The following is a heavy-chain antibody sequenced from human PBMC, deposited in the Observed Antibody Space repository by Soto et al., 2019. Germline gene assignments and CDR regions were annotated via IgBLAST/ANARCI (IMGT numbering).Heavy chain of an antibody. CDR3: ARSYSSTYYSIRRAFNL. Sequence: QGQMVQSGNEMKKPGASVTVSCRTSGHRFTTHGISWVRQAPGQGLEWMGWISGHNGEAKFAQKFQGRVTLTTDTSTITASIELRSLKSVDTSVYFCARSYSSTYYSIRRAFNLWGQWTVVTVCS. CDR1: GHRFTTHG. V-gene: IGHV1-18*01. CDR2: ISGHNGEA. J-gene: IGHJ3*01. D-gene: IGHD6-13*01.